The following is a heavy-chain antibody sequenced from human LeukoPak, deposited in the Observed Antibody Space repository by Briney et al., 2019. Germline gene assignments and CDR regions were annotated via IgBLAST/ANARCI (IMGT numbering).Heavy chain of an antibody. CDR3: ARGEYYGSGSWGY. Sequence: GASVKVSCKASGYSLTSYDINWVRKATGQGLEWMGWLNPNSGYTGYAQKFQGRVTFTRKTSINTAYMELSSLRSEDTAVYFCARGEYYGSGSWGYWGQGTLVTVSS. V-gene: IGHV1-8*03. J-gene: IGHJ4*02. CDR2: LNPNSGYT. CDR1: GYSLTSYD. D-gene: IGHD3-10*01.